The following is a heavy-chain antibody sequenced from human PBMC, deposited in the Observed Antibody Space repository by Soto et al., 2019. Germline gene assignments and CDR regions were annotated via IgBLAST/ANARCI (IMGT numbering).Heavy chain of an antibody. J-gene: IGHJ4*02. CDR3: ARRGPGTYFDY. CDR2: ISGSGGST. CDR1: GFTFSSYA. D-gene: IGHD6-13*01. V-gene: IGHV3-23*01. Sequence: PGGSLRLSCAASGFTFSSYAMRWVRQAPGKGLEWVSAISGSGGSTYYADSVKGRFTISRDNSKHTLYLQMNSLRAEGTAVYYCARRGPGTYFDYWGQGTLVTVS.